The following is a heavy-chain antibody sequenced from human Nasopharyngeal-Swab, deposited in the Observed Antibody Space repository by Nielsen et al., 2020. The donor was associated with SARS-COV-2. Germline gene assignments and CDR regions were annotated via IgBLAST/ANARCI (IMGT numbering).Heavy chain of an antibody. CDR3: AREEIAVAATWWFDP. CDR2: MNPNSGNT. V-gene: IGHV1-8*01. J-gene: IGHJ5*02. D-gene: IGHD6-19*01. Sequence: ASVKVSCKASGYTFTSYDINWVRQATGQGLEWMGWMNPNSGNTGYTQKFRGRVTMTRNTSISTAYMELSSLRSEDTAVYYCAREEIAVAATWWFDPWGQGTLVTVSS. CDR1: GYTFTSYD.